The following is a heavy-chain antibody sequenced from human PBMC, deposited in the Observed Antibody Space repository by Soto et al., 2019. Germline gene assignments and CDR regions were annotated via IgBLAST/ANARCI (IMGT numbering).Heavy chain of an antibody. D-gene: IGHD5-18*01. V-gene: IGHV4-39*01. CDR3: ARRRGYSYGYNYYYGMDV. Sequence: SETLSLTCTVSGGSISSSSYYWGWSRQPPGKGLEWIGSIHYSGSTYYNPSLKSRVTISVDTSKNQFSLKLSSVTAADTAVYYCARRRGYSYGYNYYYGMDVWGQGTTVTVSS. CDR1: GGSISSSSYY. J-gene: IGHJ6*02. CDR2: IHYSGST.